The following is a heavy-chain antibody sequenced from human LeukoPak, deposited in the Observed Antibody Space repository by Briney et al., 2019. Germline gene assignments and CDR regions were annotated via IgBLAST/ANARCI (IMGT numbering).Heavy chain of an antibody. CDR1: GGSISNSASY. D-gene: IGHD3-16*01. J-gene: IGHJ4*02. Sequence: PSETLSLTCDVYGGSISNSASYWGWIPQPPGKRLDRIATVNYRGSTFYGPSLISIFAISLDNSKSQFSLKLGAVTATVTAGSNCARQVWHHYIPSWGQGVLVTVSS. V-gene: IGHV4-39*01. CDR3: ARQVWHHYIPS. CDR2: VNYRGST.